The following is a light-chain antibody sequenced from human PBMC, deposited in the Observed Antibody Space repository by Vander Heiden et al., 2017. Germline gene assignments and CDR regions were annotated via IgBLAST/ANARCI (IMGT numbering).Light chain of an antibody. CDR1: QSLLYISDNKNY. J-gene: IGKJ4*01. Sequence: DIVMTQSPDSLAVSLGERATINCKSSQSLLYISDNKNYLTWYQQKPGHPPKKLISWASTRESGVPDRFSGSGSGTDFTLTISSLQAEDVAVYYCYQYYSIPITFGGGTRVEIK. CDR3: YQYYSIPIT. V-gene: IGKV4-1*01. CDR2: WAS.